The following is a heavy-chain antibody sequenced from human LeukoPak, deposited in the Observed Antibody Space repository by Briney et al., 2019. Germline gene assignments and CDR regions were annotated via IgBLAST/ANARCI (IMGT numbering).Heavy chain of an antibody. CDR1: GSTFSSYA. Sequence: GGSLRLSCAASGSTFSSYAMSWVRQAPGKGLEWVAGISDSGGITSYAASVKGRFTISRDNSKDTLYLQMNSLRAEDTAVYYCAKEDSVRREFDYWGQRTLATVS. CDR2: ISDSGGIT. CDR3: AKEDSVRREFDY. V-gene: IGHV3-23*01. J-gene: IGHJ4*02.